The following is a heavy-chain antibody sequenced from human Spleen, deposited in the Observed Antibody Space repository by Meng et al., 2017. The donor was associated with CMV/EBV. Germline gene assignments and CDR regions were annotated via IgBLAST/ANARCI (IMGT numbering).Heavy chain of an antibody. V-gene: IGHV4-39*07. CDR3: ARNVSRPPGWKFDY. CDR2: VFYSGST. CDR1: GGSITSTNYY. J-gene: IGHJ4*02. Sequence: QLQLQGSGPGLVKPSEPPSPTCSVSGGSITSTNYYWGWIRQPSGKGLEWIGSVFYSGSTHYNPSLKSRLTISVDTSQNQFSLKLDAVTAADTAVYFCARNVSRPPGWKFDYWGRGALVTVSS. D-gene: IGHD1-1*01.